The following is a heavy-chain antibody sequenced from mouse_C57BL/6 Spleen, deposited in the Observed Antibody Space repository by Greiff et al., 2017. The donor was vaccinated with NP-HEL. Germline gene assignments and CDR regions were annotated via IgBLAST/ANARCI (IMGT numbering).Heavy chain of an antibody. CDR3: ARNPYDGSSNFWYFDV. CDR2: INPSSGYT. CDR1: GYTFTSYW. J-gene: IGHJ1*03. V-gene: IGHV1-7*01. D-gene: IGHD1-1*01. Sequence: VQLQESGAELAKPGASVKLSCKASGYTFTSYWMHWVKQRPGRGLEWIGQINPSSGYTKYNQKFKDKATLTADKSSSTAYMQLSSLTYEDSAVYYCARNPYDGSSNFWYFDVWGTGTTVTVSS.